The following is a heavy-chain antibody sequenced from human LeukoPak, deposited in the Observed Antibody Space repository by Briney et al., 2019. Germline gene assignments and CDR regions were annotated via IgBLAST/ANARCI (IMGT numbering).Heavy chain of an antibody. CDR2: IYYSGST. V-gene: IGHV4-59*12. CDR1: GGSISSYY. Sequence: SETLSLTCTVSGGSISSYYWSWIRQPPGKGLEWIGYIYYSGSTNYNPSLKSRVTISVDTSKNQFSLKLTSVTAADTAVYYCARVTTTVRYHYYGMDVWGQGTTVTASS. D-gene: IGHD4-11*01. J-gene: IGHJ6*02. CDR3: ARVTTTVRYHYYGMDV.